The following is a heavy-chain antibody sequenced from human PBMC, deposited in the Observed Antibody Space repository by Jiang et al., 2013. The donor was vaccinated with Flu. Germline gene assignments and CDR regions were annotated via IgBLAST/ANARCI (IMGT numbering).Heavy chain of an antibody. V-gene: IGHV4-39*01. CDR3: ARSYGSGSFDAFDI. Sequence: GKGLEWIGSIYYSGSTYYNPSLKSRVTISVDTSKNQFSLKLSSVTAADTAVYYCARSYGSGSFDAFDIWGQGTMVTVSS. D-gene: IGHD3-10*01. J-gene: IGHJ3*02. CDR2: IYYSGST.